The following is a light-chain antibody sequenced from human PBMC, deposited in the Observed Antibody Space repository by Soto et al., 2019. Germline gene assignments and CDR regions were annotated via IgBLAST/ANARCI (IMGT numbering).Light chain of an antibody. CDR2: AAY. CDR3: LQDYDFPRT. V-gene: IGKV1-6*01. CDR1: QDIRSA. J-gene: IGKJ1*01. Sequence: IQLTQSPSSLSASVGDRVTITCRASQDIRSALGWYQQKPGKVHKLLIYAAYRLQGGVPSTSSGSVSGTDFTLTIRSLQPEDFATYYCLQDYDFPRTFGQGTKVDIK.